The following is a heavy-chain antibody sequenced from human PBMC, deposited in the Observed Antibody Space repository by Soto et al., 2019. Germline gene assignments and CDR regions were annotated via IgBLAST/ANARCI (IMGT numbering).Heavy chain of an antibody. CDR1: GGSFSGYY. CDR2: INHSGST. Sequence: PSETLSLTCAVYGGSFSGYYWSWIRQPPGKGLEWIGEINHSGSTNYNPSLKSRVTISVDTSKNQFSLKLSSVTAADTAVYYCARVRIYYDSSGPTAGWFDPWGQGTLVTVSS. D-gene: IGHD3-22*01. CDR3: ARVRIYYDSSGPTAGWFDP. V-gene: IGHV4-34*01. J-gene: IGHJ5*02.